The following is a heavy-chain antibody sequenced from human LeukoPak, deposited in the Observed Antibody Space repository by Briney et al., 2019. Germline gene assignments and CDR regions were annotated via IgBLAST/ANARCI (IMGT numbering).Heavy chain of an antibody. CDR2: IKQDGSEK. V-gene: IGHV3-7*01. J-gene: IGHJ3*02. Sequence: PGGSLRLSCAASGFTFSSYWMSWVRQAPGKGLEWVANIKQDGSEKYYVDSVKGRFTISRDNAKNSLYLQMNSLRAEDTAVYYCARDGEYSALGAFDIRGQGTMVTVSS. D-gene: IGHD2/OR15-2a*01. CDR1: GFTFSSYW. CDR3: ARDGEYSALGAFDI.